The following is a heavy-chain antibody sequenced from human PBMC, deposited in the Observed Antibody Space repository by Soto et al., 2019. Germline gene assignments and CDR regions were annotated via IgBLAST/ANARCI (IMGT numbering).Heavy chain of an antibody. CDR3: AKDMAGTTGAFDF. V-gene: IGHV3-23*01. Sequence: GGSLRLSCAASGFTFSSYAMSWVRQAPGKGLEWVSAISGSGGSTYYADSVKGRFTISRDNAKNNLYLQINSLKAEDTALYYCAKDMAGTTGAFDFWGQGTMVTVSS. J-gene: IGHJ3*01. CDR2: ISGSGGST. CDR1: GFTFSSYA. D-gene: IGHD1-1*01.